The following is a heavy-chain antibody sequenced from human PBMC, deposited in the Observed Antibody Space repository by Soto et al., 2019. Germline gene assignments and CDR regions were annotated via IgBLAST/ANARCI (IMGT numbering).Heavy chain of an antibody. CDR1: GFTFSSYA. CDR2: ISGDGGST. Sequence: GGSLRLSCAASGFTFSSYAMSWVRQAPGKGLEWVSLISGDGGSTYYADSVKGRFTISRDNSKNSLYLQMNSLRTEDTALYYCAKDINRVRPDAFDIWGQGTMVTVSS. CDR3: AKDINRVRPDAFDI. J-gene: IGHJ3*02. V-gene: IGHV3-43*02. D-gene: IGHD2-2*01.